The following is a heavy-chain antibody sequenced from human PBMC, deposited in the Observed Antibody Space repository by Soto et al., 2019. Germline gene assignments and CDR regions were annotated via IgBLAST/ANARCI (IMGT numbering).Heavy chain of an antibody. CDR3: AKVRCSSTSCYALGDYGMDV. CDR1: GFTFSSYA. Sequence: AGGSLRLSXAASGFTFSSYAMHWVRQAPGKGLEWVAAISYDGSNKYYADSVKGRFTISRDNSKNTLYLQMNSLRAEDTAVYYCAKVRCSSTSCYALGDYGMDVWGQGTTVTVSS. J-gene: IGHJ6*02. V-gene: IGHV3-30-3*01. CDR2: ISYDGSNK. D-gene: IGHD2-2*01.